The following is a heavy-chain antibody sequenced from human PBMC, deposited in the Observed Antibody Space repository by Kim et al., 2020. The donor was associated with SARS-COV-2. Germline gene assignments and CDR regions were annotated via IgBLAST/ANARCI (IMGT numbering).Heavy chain of an antibody. CDR1: GFTFSSYG. J-gene: IGHJ2*01. CDR3: AKDPDVTHWYFDL. D-gene: IGHD2-21*02. Sequence: GGSLRLSCAASGFTFSSYGMHWVRQAPGKGLEWVAVISYDGSNKYYADSVKGRFTISRDNSKNTLYLQMNSLRAEDTAVYYCAKDPDVTHWYFDLWGRGT. CDR2: ISYDGSNK. V-gene: IGHV3-30*18.